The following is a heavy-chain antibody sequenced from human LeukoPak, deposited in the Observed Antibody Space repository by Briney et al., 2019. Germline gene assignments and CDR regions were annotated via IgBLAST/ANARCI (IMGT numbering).Heavy chain of an antibody. CDR3: ARSPYYYDSSGYFFDY. CDR1: GFFFRSYE. J-gene: IGHJ4*02. Sequence: GGSLRLSCAGFGFFFRSYEMNWVRQAPGKGLEWVSYISSSGSTIYYADSVQGRFTISRDNAKNSLYLQMNSLRAEDTAVYYCARSPYYYDSSGYFFDYWGQGTLVTVSS. CDR2: ISSSGSTI. V-gene: IGHV3-48*03. D-gene: IGHD3-22*01.